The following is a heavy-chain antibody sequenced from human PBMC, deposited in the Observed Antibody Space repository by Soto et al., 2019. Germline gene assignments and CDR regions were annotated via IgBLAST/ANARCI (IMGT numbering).Heavy chain of an antibody. J-gene: IGHJ6*02. CDR3: ARGDRSHYIRYSGYYGMDV. CDR2: INSDGSST. Sequence: GGSLRLSCAASGFTFSSYWMHWVRQAPGEGLVWVSRINSDGSSTSYADSVKGRFTISRDNAKNTLYLQMNSLRAEDTAVYYCARGDRSHYIRYSGYYGMDVWGQGTTVTVSS. V-gene: IGHV3-74*01. D-gene: IGHD3-9*01. CDR1: GFTFSSYW.